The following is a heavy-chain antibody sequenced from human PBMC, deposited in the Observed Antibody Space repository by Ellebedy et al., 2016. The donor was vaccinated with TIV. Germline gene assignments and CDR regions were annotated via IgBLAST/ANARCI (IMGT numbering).Heavy chain of an antibody. V-gene: IGHV3-66*04. D-gene: IGHD2-2*01. CDR3: ARHRYYSSTWYYFDY. Sequence: GESLKISCVGSGFTFSSYSMNWVRQAPGKGLEWVSSINSGGTTYYADSVKGRFTISRDNSKNTLYLQMNSLRAEDTAVYYCARHRYYSSTWYYFDYWGQGTLVTVSS. J-gene: IGHJ4*02. CDR2: INSGGTT. CDR1: GFTFSSYS.